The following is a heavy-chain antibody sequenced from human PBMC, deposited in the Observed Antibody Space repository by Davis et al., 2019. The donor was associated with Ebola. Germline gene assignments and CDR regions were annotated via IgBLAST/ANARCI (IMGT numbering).Heavy chain of an antibody. Sequence: PGGSLRLSCTASGFTVSSNHMSWVRQAPGKGLEWVACISGSGKTTYYADSVEGRFNISRDNSKNTLSLLMNSVRGEDSAVYYCAKDKGFWVPPDWFGPWGQGVQVTVSS. CDR1: GFTVSSNH. D-gene: IGHD3-16*01. V-gene: IGHV3-23*01. CDR3: AKDKGFWVPPDWFGP. CDR2: ISGSGKTT. J-gene: IGHJ5*02.